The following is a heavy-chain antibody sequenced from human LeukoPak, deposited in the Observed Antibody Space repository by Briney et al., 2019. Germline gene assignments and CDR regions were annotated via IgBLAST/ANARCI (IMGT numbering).Heavy chain of an antibody. CDR1: GFTFSSYA. D-gene: IGHD4-17*01. V-gene: IGHV3-23*01. Sequence: GGSLRLSCAASGFTFSSYAMSWVRQAPGKGLEWVSAISGSGGSTYYADSVKGRFTISRDNSKNTLYLQMNSLRAEDTAVYYCAKYNHQGVTTLYYYYGMDVWGQGTTVTVSS. J-gene: IGHJ6*02. CDR2: ISGSGGST. CDR3: AKYNHQGVTTLYYYYGMDV.